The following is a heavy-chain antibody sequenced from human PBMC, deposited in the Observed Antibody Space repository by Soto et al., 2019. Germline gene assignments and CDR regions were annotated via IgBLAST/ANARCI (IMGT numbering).Heavy chain of an antibody. CDR2: IHYSGDA. CDR3: SRHYCSGGSCYYYGMDV. V-gene: IGHV4-39*01. Sequence: SETLSLTCTVSGGSISSSGHYWGWVRQPPGKGLEWIGTIHYSGDAYYNPSLKRRVSISVDTSKSQFSLKLNSVTAADTALYYCSRHYCSGGSCYYYGMDVWGQGTTVS. J-gene: IGHJ6*02. CDR1: GGSISSSGHY. D-gene: IGHD2-15*01.